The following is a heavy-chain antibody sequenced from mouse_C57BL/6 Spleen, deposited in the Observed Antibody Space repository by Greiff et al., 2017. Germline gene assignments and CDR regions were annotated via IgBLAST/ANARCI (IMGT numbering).Heavy chain of an antibody. J-gene: IGHJ4*01. CDR3: ARVYDYEDAMDY. Sequence: VQLQQSGAELARPGASVKLSCKASGYTFTSYGISWVKQRTGQGLEWIGEIYPRSGNTYYNEKFKGKATLTADKSSSTAYMELRSLTSEDSAVYFCARVYDYEDAMDYWGQGTSVTVSS. D-gene: IGHD2-4*01. V-gene: IGHV1-81*01. CDR1: GYTFTSYG. CDR2: IYPRSGNT.